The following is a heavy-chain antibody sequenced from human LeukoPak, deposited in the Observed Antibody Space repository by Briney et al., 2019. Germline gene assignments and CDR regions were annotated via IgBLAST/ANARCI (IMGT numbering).Heavy chain of an antibody. Sequence: GGSLRLSCAASGFTFSSYAMHWVRQAPGKGLEWVAVISYDGSNKYYADSVKGRFTISRDNSKNTLYLQMNSLRAEDTAVYYCVREQEGAKDYWGQGTLVTVSS. CDR1: GFTFSSYA. CDR3: VREQEGAKDY. CDR2: ISYDGSNK. D-gene: IGHD1-26*01. V-gene: IGHV3-30-3*01. J-gene: IGHJ4*02.